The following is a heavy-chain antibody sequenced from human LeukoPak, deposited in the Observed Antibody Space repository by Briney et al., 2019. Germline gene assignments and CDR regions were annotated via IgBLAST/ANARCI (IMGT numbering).Heavy chain of an antibody. CDR3: ARARDAFDI. CDR1: GVSISSYY. V-gene: IGHV4-59*08. Sequence: SETLSLTCTVSGVSISSYYWSWIRQPPGKGLEWVGYIYYSGSTNYNPSLKSRVTISVDTSKNQFSLKLSPVTAADTAVYYCARARDAFDIWGQGTMVTVSS. CDR2: IYYSGST. J-gene: IGHJ3*02.